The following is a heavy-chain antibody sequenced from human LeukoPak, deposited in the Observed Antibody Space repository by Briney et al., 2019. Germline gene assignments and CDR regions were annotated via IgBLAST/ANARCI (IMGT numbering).Heavy chain of an antibody. CDR2: IIPIFGTA. D-gene: IGHD2-2*02. Sequence: SVKVSCKASGGTFSSYAISWVRQAPGQGLEWMGGIIPIFGTANYAQRFQGRVTITADESTSTAYMELSSLRSEDTAVYYCASCYSGSTSCYTGYAFDIWGQGTMVTVSS. CDR3: ASCYSGSTSCYTGYAFDI. V-gene: IGHV1-69*13. CDR1: GGTFSSYA. J-gene: IGHJ3*02.